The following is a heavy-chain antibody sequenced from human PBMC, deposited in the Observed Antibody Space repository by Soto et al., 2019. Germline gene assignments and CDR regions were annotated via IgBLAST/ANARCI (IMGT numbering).Heavy chain of an antibody. V-gene: IGHV1-69*13. CDR2: IIPIFGTA. J-gene: IGHJ6*02. Sequence: GASVKVSCKASGGTFSSYAISWVRQAPGQGLEWMGGIIPIFGTANYAQKFQGRVTITADESTSTAYMELSSLRSEDTAVYYCARDRSLYYYDSSGYYRTYYYYGMDVWGQGTTVTVSS. D-gene: IGHD3-22*01. CDR3: ARDRSLYYYDSSGYYRTYYYYGMDV. CDR1: GGTFSSYA.